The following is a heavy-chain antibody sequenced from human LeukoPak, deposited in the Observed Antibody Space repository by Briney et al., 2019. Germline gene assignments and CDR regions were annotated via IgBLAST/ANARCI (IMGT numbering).Heavy chain of an antibody. CDR2: IYPADSDT. CDR3: ARVGRYSGYEGDY. V-gene: IGHV5-51*01. J-gene: IGHJ4*02. Sequence: GESLKISCETYGYSFTNYWIGRVRQMPGKGLEWMGIIYPADSDTRYSPSFQGQVTISADKSISTAYLQWSSLKASDTAMYYCARVGRYSGYEGDYWGQGTLVTVSS. D-gene: IGHD5-12*01. CDR1: GYSFTNYW.